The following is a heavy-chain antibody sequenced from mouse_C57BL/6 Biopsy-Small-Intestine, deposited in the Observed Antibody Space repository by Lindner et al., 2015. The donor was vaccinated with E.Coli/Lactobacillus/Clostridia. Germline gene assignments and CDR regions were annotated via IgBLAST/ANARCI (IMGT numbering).Heavy chain of an antibody. J-gene: IGHJ2*01. CDR1: GYAFSSSW. Sequence: VQLQESGPELVKPGASVKISCKASGYAFSSSWMNWVKQRPGKGLEWIGRIYPGNGDSNYSGKFRGKATLTADKSSSTAYMQLSSLTSEDSAVYFRAGGYSRGYFDYWGQGTTLTVSS. CDR3: AGGYSRGYFDY. CDR2: IYPGNGDS. D-gene: IGHD3-1*01. V-gene: IGHV1-82*01.